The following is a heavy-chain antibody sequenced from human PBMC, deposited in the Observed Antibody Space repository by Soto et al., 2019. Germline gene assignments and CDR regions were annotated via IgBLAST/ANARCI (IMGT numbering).Heavy chain of an antibody. D-gene: IGHD3-10*01. CDR2: IYYSGST. J-gene: IGHJ5*02. Sequence: SETLSLTCTVSGGSISSSSYYWGWIRQPPGKGLEWIGSIYYSGSTYYNPSLKSRVTISVDTSKNQFSLKLSSVTAADTAVYYCVNQKGWYYYGSGSYRYNWFDPWGQGTLVTVSS. CDR3: VNQKGWYYYGSGSYRYNWFDP. V-gene: IGHV4-39*01. CDR1: GGSISSSSYY.